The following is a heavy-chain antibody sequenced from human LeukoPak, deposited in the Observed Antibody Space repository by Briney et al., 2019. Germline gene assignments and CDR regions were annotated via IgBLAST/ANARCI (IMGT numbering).Heavy chain of an antibody. J-gene: IGHJ5*02. V-gene: IGHV4-59*01. CDR3: AREGSNVVPAASSWFDP. D-gene: IGHD2-2*01. Sequence: SETLSLTCTVSGGSISSYYWSWIRQPPGKGLEWIGYIYYSGSTNYNPSLKSRVTISVDTSKNQFSLKLSSVTAADTAVYYCAREGSNVVPAASSWFDPWGQGTLVTVSS. CDR2: IYYSGST. CDR1: GGSISSYY.